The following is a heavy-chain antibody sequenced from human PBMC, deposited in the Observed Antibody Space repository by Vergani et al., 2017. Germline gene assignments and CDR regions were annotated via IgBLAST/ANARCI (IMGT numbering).Heavy chain of an antibody. J-gene: IGHJ6*02. D-gene: IGHD4-17*01. V-gene: IGHV1-69-2*01. CDR3: ATPQTLTTGGIEV. CDR1: GYTFTDHY. Sequence: EVQLVQSGAEVKKPVATMKISCKVSGYTFTDHYMHWVKQAPGQGLEWMGLVDPEVGETIYAEKLKGRVTIAADTSTDTAHLELGSLRSEDTAVCYCATPQTLTTGGIEVWGQGTTVIVSS. CDR2: VDPEVGET.